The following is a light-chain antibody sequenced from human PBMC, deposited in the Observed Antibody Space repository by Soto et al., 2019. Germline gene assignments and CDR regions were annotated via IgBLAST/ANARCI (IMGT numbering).Light chain of an antibody. Sequence: DIQMTQSPSSLSASVGDRVTITCRASQTISRNLNWYQKKPGKAPKLLIYGASNLQSGVPSTFSGSGSGTDFTLTISSLQPEDFAIYYCQQHYSNPLTFGPGTRVDVK. J-gene: IGKJ3*01. CDR2: GAS. CDR1: QTISRN. V-gene: IGKV1-39*01. CDR3: QQHYSNPLT.